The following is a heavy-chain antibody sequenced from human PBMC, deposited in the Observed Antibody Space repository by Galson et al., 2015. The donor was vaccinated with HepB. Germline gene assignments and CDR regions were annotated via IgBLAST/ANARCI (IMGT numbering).Heavy chain of an antibody. V-gene: IGHV3-30-3*01. CDR3: AKAIPEQLIDY. D-gene: IGHD6-13*01. CDR1: GFTFSSYA. J-gene: IGHJ4*02. Sequence: SLRLSCAASGFTFSSYAMHWVRQAPGKGLEWVAVISYDGSNKYYADSVKGRFTISRDNSKNTLYLQMNSLRAEDTAVYYCAKAIPEQLIDYWGQGTLVTVSS. CDR2: ISYDGSNK.